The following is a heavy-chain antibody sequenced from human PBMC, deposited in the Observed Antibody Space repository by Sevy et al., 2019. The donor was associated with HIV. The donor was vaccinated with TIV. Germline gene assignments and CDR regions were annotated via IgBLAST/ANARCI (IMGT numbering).Heavy chain of an antibody. CDR3: AREMRYYYYYYGMVV. Sequence: GGSLRLSCAASGFTFSSYAMHWVRQAPGKGLEWVAVISYDGSNKYYADSVKGRFTMSRDKSKNTLYLQRNSLTAEDTAVYYCAREMRYYYYYYGMVVWGQGTTVTVS. J-gene: IGHJ6*02. CDR2: ISYDGSNK. V-gene: IGHV3-30-3*01. CDR1: GFTFSSYA.